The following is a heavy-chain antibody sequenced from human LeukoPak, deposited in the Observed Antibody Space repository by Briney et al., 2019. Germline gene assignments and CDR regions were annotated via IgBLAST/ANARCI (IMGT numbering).Heavy chain of an antibody. Sequence: SETLSLTCTVSGGSISSYYWSWIRQPPGKGLEWIGYIYYSGSTNYNPSLKSRVTISVDRSKNQFSLKLSSVTAADTAVYYCASRYPETYYYYMDVWGKGTTVTVSS. V-gene: IGHV4-59*12. J-gene: IGHJ6*03. CDR1: GGSISSYY. D-gene: IGHD1-1*01. CDR3: ASRYPETYYYYMDV. CDR2: IYYSGST.